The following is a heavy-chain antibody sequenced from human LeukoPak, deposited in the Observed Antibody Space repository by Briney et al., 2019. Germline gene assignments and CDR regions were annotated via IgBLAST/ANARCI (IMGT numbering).Heavy chain of an antibody. CDR2: ISSSGSTI. J-gene: IGHJ4*02. V-gene: IGHV3-48*04. CDR3: ARVGLGVTKFFDY. Sequence: GGSLRLSCAASGFTFSSYGMNWVRQAPGKGLEWVSYISSSGSTIYYADSVKGRFTISRDNAKNSLYLQMNSLRAEDTAVYYCARVGLGVTKFFDYWGQGTLVTVSS. CDR1: GFTFSSYG. D-gene: IGHD4-17*01.